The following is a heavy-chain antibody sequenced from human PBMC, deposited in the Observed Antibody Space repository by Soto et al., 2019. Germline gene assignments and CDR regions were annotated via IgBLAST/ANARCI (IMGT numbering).Heavy chain of an antibody. D-gene: IGHD2-15*01. Sequence: PSETLSLTCTVSGDSISTPHYYWSWIRQPPGKGLEWIGYIYYSGSTYYNPSLKSRVTISEDTPKSQFSLKLSFVTAADTAVYYCATMGTPATGLYFFDYWGQGSLVTVSS. CDR1: GDSISTPHYY. J-gene: IGHJ4*02. CDR3: ATMGTPATGLYFFDY. V-gene: IGHV4-30-4*01. CDR2: IYYSGST.